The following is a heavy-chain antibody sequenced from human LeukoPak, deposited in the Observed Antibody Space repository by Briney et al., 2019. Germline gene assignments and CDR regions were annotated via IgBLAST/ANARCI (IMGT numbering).Heavy chain of an antibody. J-gene: IGHJ6*02. D-gene: IGHD3-10*01. CDR2: IKQDGSEK. CDR3: ARDDSRGTGSGSKNWNYYGMDV. Sequence: SGGSLRLSCAASGFTFSSYWMSWVRQAPGKGLEWVANIKQDGSEKYYVDSVKGRFTISRDNAKNSLYLQMDSLRAEDTAVYYCARDDSRGTGSGSKNWNYYGMDVWGQGTTVTVSS. V-gene: IGHV3-7*01. CDR1: GFTFSSYW.